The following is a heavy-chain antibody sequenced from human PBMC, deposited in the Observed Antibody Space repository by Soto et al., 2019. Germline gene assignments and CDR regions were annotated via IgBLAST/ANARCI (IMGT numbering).Heavy chain of an antibody. D-gene: IGHD6-13*01. CDR3: AKVSQLYSSSWYDAFDI. CDR2: ISGSGGST. J-gene: IGHJ3*02. Sequence: GGSLRLSCAASGFTFSSYAMSWVRQAPGKGLEWVSAISGSGGSTYYADSVKGRFTISRDNSKNTLYLQMNSLRAEDTAVYYCAKVSQLYSSSWYDAFDIWGQGTMVTVSS. V-gene: IGHV3-23*01. CDR1: GFTFSSYA.